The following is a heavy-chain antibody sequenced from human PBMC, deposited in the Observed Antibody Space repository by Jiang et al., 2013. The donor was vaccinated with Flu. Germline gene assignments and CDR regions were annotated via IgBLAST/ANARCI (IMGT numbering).Heavy chain of an antibody. J-gene: IGHJ6*03. CDR3: ARDSGYSYALGQDYYYYYMGV. CDR2: IIPIFGTA. V-gene: IGHV1-69*01. D-gene: IGHD5-18*01. Sequence: FSSYAISWVRQAPGQGLEWMGGIIPIFGTANYAQKFQGRVTITADESTSTAYMELSSLRSEDTAVYYCARDSGYSYALGQDYYYYYMGVWGKGTTVTVSS. CDR1: FSSYA.